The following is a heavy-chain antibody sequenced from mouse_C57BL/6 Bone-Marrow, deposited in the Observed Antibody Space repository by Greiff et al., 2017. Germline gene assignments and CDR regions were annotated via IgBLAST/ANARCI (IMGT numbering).Heavy chain of an antibody. V-gene: IGHV5-6*03. CDR1: GFTFSSYG. D-gene: IGHD2-5*01. CDR3: AREPTIVTTVFYWYFGV. Sequence: EVKLMESGGGLVKPGGSLKLSCAASGFTFSSYGMSWVRQTPDKRLEWVATLSSGGSYTYYPDSVKGRFTISRDNAKNTLYLQMSSLKSEDTAMYYCAREPTIVTTVFYWYFGVWGTGTTVTVSS. J-gene: IGHJ1*03. CDR2: LSSGGSYT.